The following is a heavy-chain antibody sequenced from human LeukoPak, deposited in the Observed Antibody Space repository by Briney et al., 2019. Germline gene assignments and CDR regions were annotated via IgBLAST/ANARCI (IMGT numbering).Heavy chain of an antibody. CDR2: IYYSGST. V-gene: IGHV4-39*01. CDR3: ARRGYRGYDPNWFDP. D-gene: IGHD5-12*01. J-gene: IGHJ5*02. CDR1: GVSISSTSYY. Sequence: SETLSLTCTVSGVSISSTSYYWGWLRQPPGKGLEWIGSIYYSGSTYYNASLKSRVTISVDTSKNQFSLKLSSVTAADTAVYYCARRGYRGYDPNWFDPWGQGILVTVSS.